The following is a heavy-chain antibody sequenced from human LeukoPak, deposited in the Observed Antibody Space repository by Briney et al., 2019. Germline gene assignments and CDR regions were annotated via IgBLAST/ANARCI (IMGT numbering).Heavy chain of an antibody. CDR3: ARELRGYSYAGDPDAFDI. CDR1: GGTFSSYA. D-gene: IGHD5-18*01. Sequence: GASVKVSCKASGGTFSSYAISWVRQAPGQGLEWMGRIIPILGIANYAQKFQGRVTITADKSTSTAYMELSSLRSEDTAVYYCARELRGYSYAGDPDAFDIWGQGTMVTVSS. V-gene: IGHV1-69*04. J-gene: IGHJ3*02. CDR2: IIPILGIA.